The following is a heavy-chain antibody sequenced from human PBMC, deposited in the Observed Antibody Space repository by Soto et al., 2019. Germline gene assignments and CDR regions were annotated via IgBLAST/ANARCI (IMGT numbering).Heavy chain of an antibody. J-gene: IGHJ4*02. V-gene: IGHV3-23*01. CDR3: AKGSAFECKGAICYPFDH. D-gene: IGHD3-10*01. Sequence: GGSLRLSCTASGFTFSNYAINWVRLAPGKRLEWVSSVIGSGVNVFYADSVKGRFTISRDNSKNTVYLEMNSLRADDTAEYFCAKGSAFECKGAICYPFDHWGRGTRVTVSS. CDR2: VIGSGVNV. CDR1: GFTFSNYA.